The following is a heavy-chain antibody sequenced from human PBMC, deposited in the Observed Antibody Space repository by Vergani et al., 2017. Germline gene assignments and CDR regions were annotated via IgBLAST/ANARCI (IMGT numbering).Heavy chain of an antibody. CDR1: GGTSSSYA. D-gene: IGHD6-19*01. V-gene: IGHV1-69*13. CDR3: ARVQIAVGFDDAFDI. CDR2: IIPIFGTA. Sequence: QVQLVQSGAEVKKPGASVKVSCKASGGTSSSYAISWVRQAPGQGLEWMGGIIPIFGTANYAQKFQGRVTITADESTTTAYMELSSLRSDDTAMYYCARVQIAVGFDDAFDIWGQGTMVTVSS. J-gene: IGHJ3*02.